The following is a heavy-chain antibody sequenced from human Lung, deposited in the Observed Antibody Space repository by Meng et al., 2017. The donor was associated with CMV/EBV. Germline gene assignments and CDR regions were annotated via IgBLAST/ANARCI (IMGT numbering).Heavy chain of an antibody. V-gene: IGHV3-21*01. CDR3: ASLRYSSGWLYYYYGMDV. D-gene: IGHD6-19*01. Sequence: GEXXKISCAASGFTFSSYSMNCVRQAPGKGLEWVSSISSSSSYIYYADSVKGRFTISRDNAKNSLYLQMNSLRAEDTAVYYCASLRYSSGWLYYYYGMDVWXQGTTVTVSS. CDR2: ISSSSSYI. CDR1: GFTFSSYS. J-gene: IGHJ6*02.